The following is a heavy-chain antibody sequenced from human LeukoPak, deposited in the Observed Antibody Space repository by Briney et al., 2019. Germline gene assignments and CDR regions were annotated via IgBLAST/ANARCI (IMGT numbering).Heavy chain of an antibody. D-gene: IGHD5-18*01. V-gene: IGHV4-61*01. CDR1: GGSVSSGSYY. Sequence: SETLSLTCTVSGGSVSSGSYYWRWIRQPPGKGLEWIGYIYNSGGANYDPSLKSRVTISVDTSKNQFSPKLSSVTAADTAVYYCARGARGYSYGWGQGTLVTVSS. CDR3: ARGARGYSYG. J-gene: IGHJ4*02. CDR2: IYNSGGA.